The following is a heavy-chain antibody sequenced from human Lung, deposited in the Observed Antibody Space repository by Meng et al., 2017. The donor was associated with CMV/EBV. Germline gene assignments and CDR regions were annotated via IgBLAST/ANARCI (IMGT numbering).Heavy chain of an antibody. Sequence: GGSXRLXCEASGFTFTKYWVTWVRQAPGKGLAWVAIINQDGGEKYYVDSVKGRFTISRDNAKNSVHLQMNSLRDEDSAVYYCARDLKSDAGLDDWGQGTLVTVSS. CDR2: INQDGGEK. CDR3: ARDLKSDAGLDD. J-gene: IGHJ4*02. CDR1: GFTFTKYW. V-gene: IGHV3-7*01.